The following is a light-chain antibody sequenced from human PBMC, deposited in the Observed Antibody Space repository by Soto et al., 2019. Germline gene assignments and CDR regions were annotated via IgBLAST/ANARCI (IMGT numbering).Light chain of an antibody. V-gene: IGKV1-5*03. CDR1: QSIGSW. J-gene: IGKJ1*01. CDR3: QQYNSFPGT. Sequence: IQMTQSPSTLSASVGDRVTITCRASQSIGSWLAWYQQKPGKAPKLLISKASSLQSGVPSRFSGSGSGTEFTLTISSLQADDFAIYHCQQYNSFPGTFGLGTKVE. CDR2: KAS.